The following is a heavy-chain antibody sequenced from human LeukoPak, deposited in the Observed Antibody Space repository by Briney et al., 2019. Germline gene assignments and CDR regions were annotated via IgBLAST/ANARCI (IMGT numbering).Heavy chain of an antibody. J-gene: IGHJ4*02. CDR1: GFTLSSYA. CDR2: ITNSGGST. Sequence: GGSLRLSCAASGFTLSSYAMSWVRQAPGKGLEWVSAITNSGGSTYYADSVKGRFTISRDNSKNTLYLQMNSLRAEDTAVYYCAKASYYGSGSRNFDFWGQGTLVTVSS. V-gene: IGHV3-23*01. D-gene: IGHD3-10*01. CDR3: AKASYYGSGSRNFDF.